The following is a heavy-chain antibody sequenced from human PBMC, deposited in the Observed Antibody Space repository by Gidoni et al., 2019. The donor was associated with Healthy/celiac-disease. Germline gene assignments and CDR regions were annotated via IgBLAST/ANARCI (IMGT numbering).Heavy chain of an antibody. D-gene: IGHD5-12*01. V-gene: IGHV1-69*01. CDR3: ASARIDGYNYEDYYYYYMDV. Sequence: QVQLVQSGAEVKKPGSSVKVSCQASCGTFSSYALSWVRQAPGQGLEWMGGSIPIFGTANYAQKFQGRVTITADESKSTAYMELSSLRSEDTAVYYCASARIDGYNYEDYYYYYMDVWGKGTTVTVSS. CDR2: SIPIFGTA. CDR1: CGTFSSYA. J-gene: IGHJ6*03.